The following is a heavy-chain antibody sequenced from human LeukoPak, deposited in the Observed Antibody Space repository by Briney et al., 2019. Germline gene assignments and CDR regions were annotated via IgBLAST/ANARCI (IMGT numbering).Heavy chain of an antibody. J-gene: IGHJ4*02. V-gene: IGHV4-39*01. D-gene: IGHD2-15*01. Sequence: SETLSLTCTVSGGSISSSSYYWGWIRQPPGKGLEWIGSIYYSGSTYYNPSLKSRVTISVDTSKNQFSLKLSSVTAADTAVYYCARIYCSGGSCYWALFDYWGQGTLVTVSS. CDR1: GGSISSSSYY. CDR3: ARIYCSGGSCYWALFDY. CDR2: IYYSGST.